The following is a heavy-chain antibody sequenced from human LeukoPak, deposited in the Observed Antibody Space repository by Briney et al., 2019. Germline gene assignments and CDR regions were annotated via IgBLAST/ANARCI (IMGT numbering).Heavy chain of an antibody. CDR2: IKQDGSEK. V-gene: IGHV3-7*01. J-gene: IGHJ6*03. Sequence: SGGSLRLSCAASGFTFTNYWMTWVRQAPGKGLEWVANIKQDGSEKYSVDSVKGRFTISRDNAKNSLYLQMNSLRAEDTAVYYCARDRIYSNSRPIKYYYNMDVWGKGTTVTVSS. CDR3: ARDRIYSNSRPIKYYYNMDV. D-gene: IGHD6-13*01. CDR1: GFTFTNYW.